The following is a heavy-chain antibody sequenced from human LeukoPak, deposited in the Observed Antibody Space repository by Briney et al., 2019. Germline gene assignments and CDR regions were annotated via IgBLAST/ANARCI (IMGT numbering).Heavy chain of an antibody. Sequence: GGSLRLSCAVSGCIFSNYAMNWVRQAPGKGLEWVSGISGGGGVTYYADSVKGRFTISRDNSKNTLYLQMNSLRGDDTARYYCTKASWEGVTTTYFDYWGQGTLVPVSS. D-gene: IGHD1-26*01. CDR2: ISGGGGVT. J-gene: IGHJ4*02. CDR1: GCIFSNYA. CDR3: TKASWEGVTTTYFDY. V-gene: IGHV3-23*01.